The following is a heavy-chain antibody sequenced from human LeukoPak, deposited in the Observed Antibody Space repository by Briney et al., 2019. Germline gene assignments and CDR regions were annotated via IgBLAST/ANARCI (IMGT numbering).Heavy chain of an antibody. V-gene: IGHV3-7*01. CDR1: GFTFNNYW. CDR3: ARDRRAAAGYSGDAFDI. J-gene: IGHJ3*02. Sequence: PGGSLRLSCAASGFTFNNYWMSWVRQAPGKGLEWVANIKHDGSDKYYLDSVKGRFTLSRDNAKNSLYLQMNSLRAEDTAVYYCARDRRAAAGYSGDAFDIWGQGTMVTVSS. D-gene: IGHD6-13*01. CDR2: IKHDGSDK.